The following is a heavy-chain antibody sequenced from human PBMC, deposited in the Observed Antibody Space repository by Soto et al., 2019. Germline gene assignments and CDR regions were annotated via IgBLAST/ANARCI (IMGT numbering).Heavy chain of an antibody. CDR3: ARLVYDTRLNYTYFGF. V-gene: IGHV4-4*02. CDR2: IFHDGTA. Sequence: PSETLSLTCAVSGVSISSGNWWTWVRQTPQRGLEYIGEIFHDGTANYYPSFERRVAISVDTSKNQFSLKLTSVTAADTAIYFCARLVYDTRLNYTYFGFWGQGTLVTVSS. J-gene: IGHJ4*02. CDR1: GVSISSGNW. D-gene: IGHD3-3*01.